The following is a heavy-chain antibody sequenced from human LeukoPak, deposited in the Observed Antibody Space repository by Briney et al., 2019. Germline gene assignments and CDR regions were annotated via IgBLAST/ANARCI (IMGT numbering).Heavy chain of an antibody. V-gene: IGHV4-61*01. D-gene: IGHD3-9*01. J-gene: IGHJ3*02. CDR1: GGSVSSGSYY. CDR3: ARGLRYFDWLSHAFDI. Sequence: SETLSLTCTVSGGSVSSGSYYWSWIRQPPGKGLEWIGYIYYSGSTNYNPSLKSRVTISVDTSKNQFSLKLSSVTAVDTAVYYCARGLRYFDWLSHAFDIWGQGTMVTVSS. CDR2: IYYSGST.